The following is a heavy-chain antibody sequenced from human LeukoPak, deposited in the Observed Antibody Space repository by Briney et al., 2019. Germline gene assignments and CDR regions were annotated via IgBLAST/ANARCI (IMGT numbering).Heavy chain of an antibody. CDR2: ISSSSSYI. J-gene: IGHJ6*02. V-gene: IGHV3-21*01. CDR1: GFTFSSYS. Sequence: GGSLRLSCAASGFTFSSYSMNWVRQAPGKGLEWVSSISSSSSYIYYADSVKGRFTISRDNAKNSLYLQTNSLRAEDTAVYYCARDPRAGIFGVVGRYGMDVWGQGTTVTVSS. D-gene: IGHD3-3*01. CDR3: ARDPRAGIFGVVGRYGMDV.